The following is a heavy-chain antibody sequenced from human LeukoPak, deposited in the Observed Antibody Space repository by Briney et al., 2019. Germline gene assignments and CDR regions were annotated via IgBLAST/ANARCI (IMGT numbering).Heavy chain of an antibody. CDR3: ARDSLYGSGSLRWFDP. D-gene: IGHD3-10*01. J-gene: IGHJ5*02. V-gene: IGHV1-18*01. Sequence: ASVKVSCKASGYTFTSYGISWVRQAPGQGLEWMGWISAYNGNTNYAQKLQGRVTMTTDTSTSTAYMELRSLRSDDTAVYYGARDSLYGSGSLRWFDPWGQGTLVTVSS. CDR1: GYTFTSYG. CDR2: ISAYNGNT.